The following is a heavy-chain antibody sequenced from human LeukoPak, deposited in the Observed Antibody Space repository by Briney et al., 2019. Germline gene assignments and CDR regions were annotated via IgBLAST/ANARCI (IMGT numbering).Heavy chain of an antibody. V-gene: IGHV4-34*01. D-gene: IGHD3-10*01. CDR3: ASRYGAGVRGGYYYYYGIDF. Sequence: SETLSLTRAVYGGSFSGYYWSWIRQPPGKGLEWIGEINHSGSTNYNPSLKSRVTISVDTSKNQFSLKLSSVTAADTAVYYGASRYGAGVRGGYYYYYGIDFWGQGTMVTVSS. CDR2: INHSGST. J-gene: IGHJ6*02. CDR1: GGSFSGYY.